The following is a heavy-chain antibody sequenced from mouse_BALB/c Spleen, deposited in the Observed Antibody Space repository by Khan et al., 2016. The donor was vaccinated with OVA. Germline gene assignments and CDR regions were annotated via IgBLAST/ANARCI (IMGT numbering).Heavy chain of an antibody. J-gene: IGHJ3*01. CDR3: ARGYEFFPY. CDR2: VNPNNGDT. Sequence: VQLQQSGPDLVKPGASVKIFCKASGYSFTVYYMTWVKQSHGKSPEWIGRVNPNNGDTNYNQNFKGKAILTVDKSSNTAYMELRSLTSEDFAVFYCARGYEFFPYWGQGTLVTVSA. V-gene: IGHV1-37*01. D-gene: IGHD2-12*01. CDR1: GYSFTVYY.